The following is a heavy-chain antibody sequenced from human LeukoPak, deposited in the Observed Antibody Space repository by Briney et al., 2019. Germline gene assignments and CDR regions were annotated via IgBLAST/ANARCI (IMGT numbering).Heavy chain of an antibody. CDR1: GGSISGGSYY. CDR3: AREGSGWYYFDY. V-gene: IGHV4-61*02. J-gene: IGHJ4*02. Sequence: PSETLSLTCTASGGSISGGSYYWSWIRQPAGKGLEWIGRIYTSGSTNYNPSLKSRVTMSVDTSKNQFSLKLSSVTAADTAVYYCAREGSGWYYFDYWGQGTLVTVSS. D-gene: IGHD6-19*01. CDR2: IYTSGST.